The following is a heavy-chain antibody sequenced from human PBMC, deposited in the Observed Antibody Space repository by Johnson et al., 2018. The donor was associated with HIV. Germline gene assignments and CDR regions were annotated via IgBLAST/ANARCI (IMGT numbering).Heavy chain of an antibody. CDR1: GFTFSSYG. Sequence: VQVVESGGGVVQPGGSLRLSCAASGFTFSSYGMHWVRQAPGKGLEWVAFIRYDGSNKYYADSVKGRFTISRDNSKNTLFLQMNSLRAEDTAVYYCARLFYYEAFDIWGQGTMVTVCS. CDR3: ARLFYYEAFDI. J-gene: IGHJ3*02. D-gene: IGHD3-10*01. V-gene: IGHV3-30*02. CDR2: IRYDGSNK.